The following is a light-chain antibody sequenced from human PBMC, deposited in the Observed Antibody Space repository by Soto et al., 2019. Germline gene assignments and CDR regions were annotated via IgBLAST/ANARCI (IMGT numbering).Light chain of an antibody. J-gene: IGLJ6*01. CDR2: EVT. CDR1: SSSDGGYNL. V-gene: IGLV2-8*02. CDR3: SSYAGSNKYSV. Sequence: QSALTQPPSASRSPAQSVLISCTGTSSSDGGYNLVSWYQQHPGKAPTLMVYEVTKRPSGVPDRFSGSKSGNTASLTVSGLQAEDEADYDCSSYAGSNKYSVFGIGTKRTVL.